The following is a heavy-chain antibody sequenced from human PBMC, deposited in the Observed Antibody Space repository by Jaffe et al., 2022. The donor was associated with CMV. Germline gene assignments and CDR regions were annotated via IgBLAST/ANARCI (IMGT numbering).Heavy chain of an antibody. Sequence: QLQLQESGPGLVKPSETLSLTCTVSGGSISSSSYYWGWIRQPPGKGLEWIGSIYYSGSTYYNPSLKSRVTISVDTSKNQFSLKLSSVTAADTAVYYCARHRSLVVATFVSWFSWFDPWGQGTLVTVSS. CDR2: IYYSGST. CDR3: ARHRSLVVATFVSWFSWFDP. V-gene: IGHV4-39*01. J-gene: IGHJ5*02. D-gene: IGHD2-21*01. CDR1: GGSISSSSYY.